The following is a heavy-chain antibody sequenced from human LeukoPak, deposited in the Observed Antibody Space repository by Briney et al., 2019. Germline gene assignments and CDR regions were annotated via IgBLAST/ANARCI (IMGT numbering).Heavy chain of an antibody. CDR3: ARGLRISYDSSGYAYFDY. V-gene: IGHV4-34*01. Sequence: PSETLSLTCAVYGGSFSGYYWSWIRQPPGMGLEWIGEINHSGSTNYNPSLKSRVTISVDTSKNQFSLKLSFVTAADTAVYYCARGLRISYDSSGYAYFDYWGQGTLVTVSS. J-gene: IGHJ4*02. CDR2: INHSGST. D-gene: IGHD3-22*01. CDR1: GGSFSGYY.